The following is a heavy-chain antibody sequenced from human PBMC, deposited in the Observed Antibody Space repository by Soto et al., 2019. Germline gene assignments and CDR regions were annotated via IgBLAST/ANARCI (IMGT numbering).Heavy chain of an antibody. J-gene: IGHJ6*02. CDR3: GRDAIKKRDFQHYRLDV. CDR1: GGSIKNSGYY. CDR2: ISYSGST. Sequence: QVQLQESGPGLVKPSQTLSLTCTVSGGSIKNSGYYWSWIRQHPEKGLEWIGYISYSGSTDYAPSLKSRVSMSVDTFKNPFFLNLHSVNGAETAVYYWGRDAIKKRDFQHYRLDVWGRGTTVTVSS. D-gene: IGHD1-1*01. V-gene: IGHV4-31*03.